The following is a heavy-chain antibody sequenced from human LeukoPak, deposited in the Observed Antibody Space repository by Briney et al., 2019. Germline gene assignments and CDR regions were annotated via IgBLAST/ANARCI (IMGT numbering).Heavy chain of an antibody. CDR3: ARGPPPTVLTTFGWFDP. CDR1: EYTFTSYA. J-gene: IGHJ5*02. Sequence: PGASVKVSCKASEYTFTSYAMNWVRQAPGQGLEWMGWINTNTGNPTYAQGFTGRFVFSLDTSVSTAYLQISGLKAEDTAVYYCARGPPPTVLTTFGWFDPWGQGTLVTVSS. CDR2: INTNTGNP. D-gene: IGHD2/OR15-2a*01. V-gene: IGHV7-4-1*02.